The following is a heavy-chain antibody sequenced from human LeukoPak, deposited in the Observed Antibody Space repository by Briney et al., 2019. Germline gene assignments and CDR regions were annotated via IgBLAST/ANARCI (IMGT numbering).Heavy chain of an antibody. CDR1: SDSISSGEYY. J-gene: IGHJ6*02. CDR3: ARVVVRGXSSGMDV. CDR2: IHYSGST. V-gene: IGHV4-30-4*01. Sequence: SQTLSLTCTVSSDSISSGEYYWTWIRQPAGTGLEWIGNIHYSGSTYYNPSLKSRVTISADTSKNQFSLKLSSVTAADTAVYYCARVVVRGXSSGMDVWGQGTTVTVSS. D-gene: IGHD3-10*01.